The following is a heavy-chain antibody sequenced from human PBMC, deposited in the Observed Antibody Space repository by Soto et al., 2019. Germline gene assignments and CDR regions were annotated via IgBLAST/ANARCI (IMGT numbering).Heavy chain of an antibody. J-gene: IGHJ1*01. V-gene: IGHV1-46*01. CDR2: INPSGGST. CDR1: GYTFTSYY. CDR3: ARGGGAYCGGDCYSEAEYFKN. D-gene: IGHD2-21*02. Sequence: ASVKVSCKASGYTFTSYYMHWVRQAPGQGLEWMGIINPSGGSTSYAQKFQGRVTMTRDTSTSTVYMELSSLRSEDTAVYYSARGGGAYCGGDCYSEAEYFKNWGQGTRVTVSA.